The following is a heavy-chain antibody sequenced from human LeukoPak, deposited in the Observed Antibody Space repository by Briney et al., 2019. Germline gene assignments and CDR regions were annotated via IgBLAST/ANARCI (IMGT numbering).Heavy chain of an antibody. CDR3: ARDRIAARPEHTDDYYYYYGMDV. CDR1: GFTFSTYS. J-gene: IGHJ6*02. D-gene: IGHD6-6*01. V-gene: IGHV3-48*01. CDR2: ISSSGSTI. Sequence: PGGSLRLSCVASGFTFSTYSMNWVRQAPGKGLEWVSYISSSGSTINYVDSVRGRFTISRDNAKNTLYLQMNSLRAEDTAVYYCARDRIAARPEHTDDYYYYYGMDVWGQGTTVTVSS.